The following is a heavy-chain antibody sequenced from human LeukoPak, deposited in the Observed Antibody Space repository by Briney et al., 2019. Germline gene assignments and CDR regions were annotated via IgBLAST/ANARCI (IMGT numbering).Heavy chain of an antibody. CDR2: INPSSGET. CDR1: GYIFTGYH. J-gene: IGHJ4*02. D-gene: IGHD6-13*01. CDR3: ARDQGSLTRSWYTGY. V-gene: IGHV1-2*06. Sequence: GASVKVSCKASGYIFTGYHIHWVRQAAGQGLEWVGRINPSSGETNFAHKFHGRVTMTRDTSITPSYLAPSSLTAGGPAVSFCARDQGSLTRSWYTGYWRQGTQVTDPS.